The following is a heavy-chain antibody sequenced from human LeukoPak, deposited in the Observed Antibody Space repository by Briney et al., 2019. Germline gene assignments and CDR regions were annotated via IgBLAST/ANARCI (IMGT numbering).Heavy chain of an antibody. CDR1: GGSVSSSSY. J-gene: IGHJ5*02. Sequence: SETLSLTCTVSGGSVSSSSYWGWIRQPPGKGLEWIGSIYYSGSTYYSPSLKSRVTISLDPSKNQFSLKLSSLTAAGTAIYYCASGYTAAGRRLDPWGQGTLVTVSS. D-gene: IGHD6-13*01. CDR2: IYYSGST. V-gene: IGHV4-39*01. CDR3: ASGYTAAGRRLDP.